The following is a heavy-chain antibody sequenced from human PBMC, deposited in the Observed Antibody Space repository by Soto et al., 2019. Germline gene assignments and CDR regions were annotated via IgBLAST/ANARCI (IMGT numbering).Heavy chain of an antibody. V-gene: IGHV1-18*01. D-gene: IGHD3-22*01. CDR1: GYTFTSYG. CDR2: ISDYNGNT. CDR3: ARVWYYDSSGYFLDAFDI. Sequence: QVQLVQSGAEVKKPGASVKVSCKASGYTFTSYGISWVRHAPGQGLEWMGWISDYNGNTNYAQKLQGRVTMTTDTSTSTAYMELRSLRSDDTAVYYCARVWYYDSSGYFLDAFDIWGQGTMVTVSS. J-gene: IGHJ3*02.